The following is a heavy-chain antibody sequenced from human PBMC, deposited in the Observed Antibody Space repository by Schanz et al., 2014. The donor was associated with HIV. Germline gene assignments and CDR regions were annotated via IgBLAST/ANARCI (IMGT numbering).Heavy chain of an antibody. J-gene: IGHJ4*02. Sequence: VHLEQWGAGLLKPSEPLSLTCAFYGGSLSAFSWSWIRQSPDKGLEWVGEIDRFGGTNYIPSLKSRFTISVDPFKNHFSLKMSYVTAADTAVYYCARSYYYDGSPLPLDSWGQGTLVTVSS. D-gene: IGHD3-22*01. CDR1: GGSLSAFS. CDR2: IDRFGGT. V-gene: IGHV4-34*01. CDR3: ARSYYYDGSPLPLDS.